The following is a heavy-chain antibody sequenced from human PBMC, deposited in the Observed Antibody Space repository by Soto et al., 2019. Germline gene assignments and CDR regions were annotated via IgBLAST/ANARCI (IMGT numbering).Heavy chain of an antibody. J-gene: IGHJ4*02. CDR2: IYSGVTT. CDR1: GFSVSNNH. D-gene: IGHD2-21*01. V-gene: IGHV3-66*01. CDR3: ARDRDSDASDY. Sequence: PGGSLRLSCAASGFSVSNNHMSWVRQAPGKGLEWVSVIYSGVTTYYADSVRGRFVISRDNSKNTLYLQMNNLRAEDTAVYYCARDRDSDASDYWGQGTLVTVSS.